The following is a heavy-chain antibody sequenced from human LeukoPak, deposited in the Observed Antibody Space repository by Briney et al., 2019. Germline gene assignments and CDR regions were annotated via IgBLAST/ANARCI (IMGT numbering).Heavy chain of an antibody. CDR2: IRKDGKEI. CDR1: GFTSTTYW. V-gene: IGHV3-7*01. CDR3: ASSKRGTYRFDAYDI. Sequence: GGSLRLSCATSGFTSTTYWISWVRQAPGKGLEWVANIRKDGKEIDYVDSVKGRFTISSDHAKRSINLQMSSLRVEDTAVYYFASSKRGTYRFDAYDIWGQGTMVTVSS. D-gene: IGHD3-16*02. J-gene: IGHJ3*02.